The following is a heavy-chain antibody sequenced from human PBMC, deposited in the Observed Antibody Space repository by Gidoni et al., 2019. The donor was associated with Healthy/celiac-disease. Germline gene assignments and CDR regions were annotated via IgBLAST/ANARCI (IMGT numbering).Heavy chain of an antibody. Sequence: QVQLQQWGAGLLKPPETLSLTCAVYVGSFSGYYWSWIRQPPGKGLEWIGEINHSGSTNYNPSLKSRVTISVDTSKNQFSLKLNSVTAADTAVYYCARGGARIAPNRGGRWFDPWGQGTLVTVSS. CDR2: INHSGST. J-gene: IGHJ5*02. CDR3: ARGGARIAPNRGGRWFDP. CDR1: VGSFSGYY. V-gene: IGHV4-34*01. D-gene: IGHD3-10*01.